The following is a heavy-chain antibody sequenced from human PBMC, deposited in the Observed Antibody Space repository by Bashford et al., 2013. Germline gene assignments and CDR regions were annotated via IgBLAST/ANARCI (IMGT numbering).Heavy chain of an antibody. D-gene: IGHD3-10*01. V-gene: IGHV1-58*01. CDR1: GFTFTSSA. J-gene: IGHJ3*02. CDR2: IVVGSGNT. Sequence: SVKVSCKASGFTFTSSAVQWVRQARGQRLEWIGWIVVGSGNTNYAQKFQERVTITRDMSTSTAYMELSSLRSEDTAVYYCAAVLLWFGELESAFDIWGQGTMVTVSS. CDR3: AAVLLWFGELESAFDI.